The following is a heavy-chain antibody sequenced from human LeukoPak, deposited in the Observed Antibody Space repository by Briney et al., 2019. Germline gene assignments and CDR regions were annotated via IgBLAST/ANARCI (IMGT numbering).Heavy chain of an antibody. CDR2: INAGNGNT. J-gene: IGHJ2*01. CDR3: ARLTYYYDSSGYRPLYWYFDL. D-gene: IGHD3-22*01. V-gene: IGHV1-3*01. CDR1: GYTFTSYA. Sequence: ASVKVSCKASGYTFTSYAMHWVRQAPGQRLEWMGWINAGNGNTEYSQKFQGRVTITRDTSASTAYMELSSLRSEDTAVYYCARLTYYYDSSGYRPLYWYFDLWGRGTLVTVSS.